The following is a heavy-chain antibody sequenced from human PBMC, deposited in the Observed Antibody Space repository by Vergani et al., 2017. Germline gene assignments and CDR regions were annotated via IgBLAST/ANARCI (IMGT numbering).Heavy chain of an antibody. D-gene: IGHD3-3*01. Sequence: QVQLVQSGAEVKKPGASVKVSCKASGYTFTSYAMHWVRQAPGQRLEWMGWINAGNGNTKYSQKFQGRVTITRDTSASTAYMELSSLRSEDTAVYYCARGEYYDFWSGYRNWFDPWSQGTLVTVS. CDR2: INAGNGNT. CDR1: GYTFTSYA. CDR3: ARGEYYDFWSGYRNWFDP. V-gene: IGHV1-3*01. J-gene: IGHJ5*02.